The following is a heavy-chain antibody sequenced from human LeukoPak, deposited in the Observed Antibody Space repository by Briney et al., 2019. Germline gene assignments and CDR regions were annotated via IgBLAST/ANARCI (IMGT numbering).Heavy chain of an antibody. J-gene: IGHJ6*02. CDR2: INSDGSST. V-gene: IGHV3-74*01. CDR1: GSTLKPYG. CDR3: ARGGSRYYDLGMV. Sequence: GGSLRLSCEASGSTLKPYGMHWVRQAPGKGLVWVSRINSDGSSTSYADSVKGRFTISRDNAKNTLYLQMNSLRAEDTAVYYCARGGSRYYDLGMVWGQGTTVTVSS. D-gene: IGHD3-3*01.